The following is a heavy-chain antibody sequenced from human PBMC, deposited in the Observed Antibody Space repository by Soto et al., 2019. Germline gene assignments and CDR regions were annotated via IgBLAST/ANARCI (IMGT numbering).Heavy chain of an antibody. J-gene: IGHJ3*02. CDR3: ARALGGQLVFADAFDI. D-gene: IGHD6-13*01. CDR1: GFTFSSYA. CDR2: ISGSGGST. V-gene: IGHV3-23*01. Sequence: GGSLRLSCAASGFTFSSYAMSWVRQAPGKGLEWVSAISGSGGSTYYADSVKGRFTISRDNSKNTLYLQMNSLRAEDTAVYYCARALGGQLVFADAFDIWGQGTIVTVSS.